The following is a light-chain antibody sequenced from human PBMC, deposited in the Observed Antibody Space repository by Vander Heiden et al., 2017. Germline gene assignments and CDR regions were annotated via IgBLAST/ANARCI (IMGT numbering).Light chain of an antibody. CDR3: KQSDSTLPGT. J-gene: IGKJ5*01. Sequence: DIQMTQSPSSLSASVGDRVTITFRASQSISSYLNWYQQKPGKAPKLLIYAASSLQSGVPSRFSGSGYGTDFTLTISSLQPDDFAPYYCKQSDSTLPGTFGQGTRLEIK. CDR1: QSISSY. V-gene: IGKV1-39*01. CDR2: AAS.